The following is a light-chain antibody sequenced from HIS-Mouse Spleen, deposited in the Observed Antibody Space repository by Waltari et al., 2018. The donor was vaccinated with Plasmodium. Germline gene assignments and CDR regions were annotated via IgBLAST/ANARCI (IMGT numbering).Light chain of an antibody. V-gene: IGLV2-8*01. J-gene: IGLJ3*02. CDR3: SSYAGSNNWV. Sequence: QSALTQPPSASGSPGQSATIPWYQQHPANAPTLMIYEVSRRPSGVPDRFSGSKSCNTASLTVSGLQAEDEADYYCSSYAGSNNWVFGGGTKLTVL. CDR2: EVS.